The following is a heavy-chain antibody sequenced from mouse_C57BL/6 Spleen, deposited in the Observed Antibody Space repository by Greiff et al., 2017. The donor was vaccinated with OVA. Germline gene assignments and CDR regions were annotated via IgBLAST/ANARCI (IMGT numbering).Heavy chain of an antibody. CDR2: INPGSGGT. D-gene: IGHD3-3*01. Sequence: QVQLQQSGAELVRPGTSVKVSCKASGYAFTTYLIEWVKQRPGQGLEWIGVINPGSGGTNYNEKFKGKATLTADTSSSTAYMQLSSLASEDSAGYYCARGDAAYWGKGTLVTVSA. CDR1: GYAFTTYL. CDR3: ARGDAAY. J-gene: IGHJ3*01. V-gene: IGHV1-54*01.